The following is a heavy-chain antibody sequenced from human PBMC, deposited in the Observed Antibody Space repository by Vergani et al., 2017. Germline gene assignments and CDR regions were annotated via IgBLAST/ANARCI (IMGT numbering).Heavy chain of an antibody. V-gene: IGHV1-69*01. Sequence: QVQLVQSGAEVKKPGSSVKVSCKASGGTFSSYAISWVRQAPGQGREWMGGIIPIFGTANYAQKFQGRVTITADDCTSTAYMELGDLRSEDTAVYYCARGGSESYVGYYYYGMDVWGQGTTVTVSS. CDR1: GGTFSSYA. CDR2: IIPIFGTA. J-gene: IGHJ6*02. CDR3: ARGGSESYVGYYYYGMDV. D-gene: IGHD3-10*01.